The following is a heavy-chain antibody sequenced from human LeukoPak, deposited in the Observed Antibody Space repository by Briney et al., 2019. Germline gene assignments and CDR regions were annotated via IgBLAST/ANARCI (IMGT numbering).Heavy chain of an antibody. D-gene: IGHD4-11*01. CDR1: GGTFSSYA. CDR3: AGRHDYSNNPYYYYYMDV. Sequence: GASVKVSCKASGGTFSSYAISWVRQAPGQGLEWMGGIIPIFGTANYAQKFQGRVTITADKSTSTAYMELSSLRSEDTAVYYCAGRHDYSNNPYYYYYMDVWGKGTTVTVSS. V-gene: IGHV1-69*06. CDR2: IIPIFGTA. J-gene: IGHJ6*03.